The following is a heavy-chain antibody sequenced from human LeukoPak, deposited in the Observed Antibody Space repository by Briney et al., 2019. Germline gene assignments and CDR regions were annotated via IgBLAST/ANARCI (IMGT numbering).Heavy chain of an antibody. CDR2: INHSGST. CDR3: ARGVAAAGYYFDY. J-gene: IGHJ4*02. D-gene: IGHD6-13*01. CDR1: GGSFSGYY. Sequence: SETLSLTCAVYGGSFSGYYWSWIRQPPGKGLEWIGEINHSGSTNYNPSLKSRVAISVDTSKNQFSLKLSSVTAADTAVYYCARGVAAAGYYFDYWGQGTLVTVSS. V-gene: IGHV4-34*01.